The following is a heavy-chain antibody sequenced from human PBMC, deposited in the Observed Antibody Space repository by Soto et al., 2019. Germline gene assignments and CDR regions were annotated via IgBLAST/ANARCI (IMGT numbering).Heavy chain of an antibody. D-gene: IGHD2-15*01. V-gene: IGHV3-23*01. Sequence: EVRLLESGGGLLQPGGSLRLSCTASGFTFSNYAMSWVRQAPGKGLEWVSTFSSGGGGTYYADSVKGRFTISRDNSKNTLSLQMNSLRAEDTAVYYCTKANRYCSGANCFTFDYWGLGTLVTVSS. CDR1: GFTFSNYA. CDR2: FSSGGGGT. CDR3: TKANRYCSGANCFTFDY. J-gene: IGHJ4*02.